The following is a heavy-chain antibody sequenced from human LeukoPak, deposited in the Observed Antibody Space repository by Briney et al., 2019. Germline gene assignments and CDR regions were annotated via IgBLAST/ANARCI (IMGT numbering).Heavy chain of an antibody. Sequence: PGGSLRLSCAASGFTFSSYEMNWVRQAPGKGLEWVSYISSSGSTIYYADSVKGRFTISRDNAKNSLYLQMNSLRAEDTAVYYCAKGRELDSVLVTAYCWGQGTLVTVSS. V-gene: IGHV3-48*03. CDR3: AKGRELDSVLVTAYC. CDR1: GFTFSSYE. CDR2: ISSSGSTI. J-gene: IGHJ4*02. D-gene: IGHD2-21*02.